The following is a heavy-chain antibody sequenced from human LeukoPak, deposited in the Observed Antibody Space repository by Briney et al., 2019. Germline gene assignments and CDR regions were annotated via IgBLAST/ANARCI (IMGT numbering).Heavy chain of an antibody. CDR2: INHSGST. J-gene: IGHJ5*02. V-gene: IGHV4-34*01. Sequence: SETLSLTCAVYGGSFSGYYWSWVRQPPGKGLEWIGEINHSGSTNYNPSLKSRVTISVDTSKNQFSLKLSSVTAADTAVYYCARMRSVRITMVRGVRGWFDPWGQGTLVTVSS. CDR3: ARMRSVRITMVRGVRGWFDP. CDR1: GGSFSGYY. D-gene: IGHD3-10*01.